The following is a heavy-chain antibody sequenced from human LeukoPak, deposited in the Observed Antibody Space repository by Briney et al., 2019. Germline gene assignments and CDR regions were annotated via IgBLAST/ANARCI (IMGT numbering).Heavy chain of an antibody. D-gene: IGHD3-22*01. CDR1: GYSISSGYY. CDR2: IYHSGST. CDR3: ASLSPYYYDSSGFKRDY. Sequence: RSSETLSLTCTVSGYSISSGYYWGWIRQPPGKGLEWIGSIYHSGSTYYNPSLKSRVTISVDTSKNQFSLKLSSVTAADTAVYYCASLSPYYYDSSGFKRDYWGQGTLVTVSS. J-gene: IGHJ4*02. V-gene: IGHV4-38-2*02.